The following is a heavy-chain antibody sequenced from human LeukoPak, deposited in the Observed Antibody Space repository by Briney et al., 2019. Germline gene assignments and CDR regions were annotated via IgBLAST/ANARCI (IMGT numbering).Heavy chain of an antibody. D-gene: IGHD5/OR15-5a*01. CDR3: ARQVSDCYYYYIDV. CDR1: GGSISSTNYY. V-gene: IGHV4-39*01. Sequence: SETLSLTCTVSGGSISSTNYYWDWIRQSPGKGPEWIGSIYYSETTYYNPSLESRVTISIDTSKNQFSLQLSSVTAADTALYFCARQVSDCYYYYIDVWGKGTTVTVSS. CDR2: IYYSETT. J-gene: IGHJ6*03.